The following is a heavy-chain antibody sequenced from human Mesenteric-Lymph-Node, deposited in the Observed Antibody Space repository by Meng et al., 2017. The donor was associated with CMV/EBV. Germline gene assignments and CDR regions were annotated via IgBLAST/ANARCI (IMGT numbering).Heavy chain of an antibody. CDR2: IYYSGST. Sequence: GSLRLSCTVSGGSISSSSYYWGWIRQPPGKGLEWIGSIYYSGSTYYNPSLKSRVTISVDTSKNQFSLKLSSVTAADTAVYYCARARPSPGIAVAGSFDYWGQGTLVTVSS. V-gene: IGHV4-39*07. CDR3: ARARPSPGIAVAGSFDY. CDR1: GGSISSSSYY. D-gene: IGHD6-19*01. J-gene: IGHJ4*02.